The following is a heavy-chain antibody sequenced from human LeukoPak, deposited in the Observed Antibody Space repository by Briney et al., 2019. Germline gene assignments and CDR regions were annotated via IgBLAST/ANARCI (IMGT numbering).Heavy chain of an antibody. CDR2: IYHSGST. J-gene: IGHJ5*02. D-gene: IGHD3-10*01. Sequence: SETLSLTCTVSGYSISRRNWWSWVRHPPGKGLEWIGEIYHSGSTNYNPSLKSRVTISVDKSKNQFSLKLSSVIAADTAVYYCARTPTYSMVGPGNWFDPWGQGTLVTVSS. V-gene: IGHV4-4*02. CDR1: GYSISRRNW. CDR3: ARTPTYSMVGPGNWFDP.